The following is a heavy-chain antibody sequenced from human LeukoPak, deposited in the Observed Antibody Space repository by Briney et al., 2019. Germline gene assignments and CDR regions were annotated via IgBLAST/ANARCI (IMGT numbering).Heavy chain of an antibody. J-gene: IGHJ6*03. CDR2: IYTSGST. CDR1: GGSISSGSYY. Sequence: PSETLSLTCTVSGGSISSGSYYWSWIRQPAGKGLEWIGRIYTSGSTNYNPSLKSRVTISVDTSKNQFSLKLSSVTASDTAVYCSARVIIVVVPAHYYYYYMDVWGKGTTVTVSS. D-gene: IGHD2-2*01. V-gene: IGHV4-61*02. CDR3: ARVIIVVVPAHYYYYYMDV.